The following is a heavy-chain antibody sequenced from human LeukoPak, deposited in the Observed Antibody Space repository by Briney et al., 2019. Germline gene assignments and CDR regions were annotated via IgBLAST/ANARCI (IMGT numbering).Heavy chain of an antibody. CDR3: ARQPRSGWYIY. V-gene: IGHV4-59*08. D-gene: IGHD6-19*01. Sequence: SETLSLTCTVSGGSISSYYWSWIRQPPGKGLEWIGYIYYSGSTNYNPSLKSRVTISVDTSKNQFSLKLSSVTAADTAVYYCARQPRSGWYIYWGQGTLVTVSS. CDR2: IYYSGST. J-gene: IGHJ4*02. CDR1: GGSISSYY.